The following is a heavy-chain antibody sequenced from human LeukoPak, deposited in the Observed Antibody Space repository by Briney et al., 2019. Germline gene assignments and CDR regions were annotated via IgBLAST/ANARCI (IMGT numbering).Heavy chain of an antibody. CDR1: GFPFTSYS. J-gene: IGHJ6*03. D-gene: IGHD5/OR15-5a*01. V-gene: IGHV3-30*04. CDR2: VLYDGSMQ. CDR3: ARVSTLYYCYYMDV. Sequence: TGGSLRLSCAASGFPFTSYSMHWVRQAPGKGLEWVGVVLYDGSMQYYADSVKGRFTISRDNAKNSLYLQMNSLRAEDTAVYYCARVSTLYYCYYMDVWGKGTTVTISS.